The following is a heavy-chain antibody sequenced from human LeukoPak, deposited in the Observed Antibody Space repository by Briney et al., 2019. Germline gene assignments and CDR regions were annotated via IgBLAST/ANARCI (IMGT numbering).Heavy chain of an antibody. D-gene: IGHD4-23*01. J-gene: IGHJ5*02. CDR1: GGSISSGGYY. CDR3: ARVGGESMTTVVNWFDP. V-gene: IGHV4-31*03. CDR2: IYYSGST. Sequence: SQTLSLTCTVSGGSISSGGYYWSWIRQHPGKGLEWIGYIYYSGSTYYNPSLKSRVTISVDTSKNQFSLKLSSVTAADTAVYYCARVGGESMTTVVNWFDPWGQGTLVTVSS.